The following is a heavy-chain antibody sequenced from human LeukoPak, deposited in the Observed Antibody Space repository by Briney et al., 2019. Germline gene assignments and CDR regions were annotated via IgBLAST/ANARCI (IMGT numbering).Heavy chain of an antibody. Sequence: GGSLRLSCAASGFTFSNFWMNWVRQAPGKGLEWVANIKQDGSVKHYVDSVKGRFTISRDNTKNSLYLQMNSLRAEDTAVYYCAKVSGPHKYYFDYWGQGTLVTVSS. J-gene: IGHJ4*02. CDR1: GFTFSNFW. CDR3: AKVSGPHKYYFDY. CDR2: IKQDGSVK. V-gene: IGHV3-7*03.